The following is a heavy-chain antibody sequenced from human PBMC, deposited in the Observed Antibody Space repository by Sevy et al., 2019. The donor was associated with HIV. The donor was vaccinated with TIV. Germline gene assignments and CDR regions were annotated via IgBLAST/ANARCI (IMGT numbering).Heavy chain of an antibody. J-gene: IGHJ6*02. V-gene: IGHV1-2*02. CDR1: GYTFTGYY. D-gene: IGHD5-18*01. CDR2: INPNSGGT. Sequence: ASVKVSCKASGYTFTGYYMHWVRQAPGQGLEWMGWINPNSGGTNYAQKFQGRVTMTRDTSISTAYMELSRLRSDDTAVYYCARDMRRIQLWLPLGYYYYGMDVWGQRTTVTVSS. CDR3: ARDMRRIQLWLPLGYYYYGMDV.